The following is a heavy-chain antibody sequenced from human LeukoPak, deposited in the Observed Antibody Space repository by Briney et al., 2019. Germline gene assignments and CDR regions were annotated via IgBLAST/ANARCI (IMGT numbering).Heavy chain of an antibody. CDR3: ARDRDRGEPVTTAMPH. D-gene: IGHD4-17*01. CDR2: ISYDGSNK. CDR1: GFTFSSYG. Sequence: PGGSLRLSCAASGFTFSSYGMHWVRQAPGKGLEWVAVISYDGSNKYYADSVKGRFTISRDNSKNTLYLQMNSLRAEDTAVYYCARDRDRGEPVTTAMPHWGQGTLVTVSS. J-gene: IGHJ4*02. V-gene: IGHV3-30*19.